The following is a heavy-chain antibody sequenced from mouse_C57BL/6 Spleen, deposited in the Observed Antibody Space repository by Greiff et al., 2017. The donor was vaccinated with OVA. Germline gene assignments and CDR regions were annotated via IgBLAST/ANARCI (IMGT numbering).Heavy chain of an antibody. J-gene: IGHJ3*01. Sequence: ELQLQQSGPELVKPGASVKISCKASGYTFTDYYMNWVKQSHGKSLEWIGDINPNNGGTSYNQKFKGKATLTVDKSSSTAYMELRSLTSEDSAVYYCARDTKLGRFAYWGQGTLVTVSA. CDR3: ARDTKLGRFAY. D-gene: IGHD4-1*01. CDR2: INPNNGGT. V-gene: IGHV1-26*01. CDR1: GYTFTDYY.